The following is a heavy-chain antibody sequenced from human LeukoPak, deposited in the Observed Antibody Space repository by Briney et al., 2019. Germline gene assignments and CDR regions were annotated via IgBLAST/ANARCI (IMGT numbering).Heavy chain of an antibody. J-gene: IGHJ6*03. CDR3: ARDSYCSITGCSPVYMDV. CDR2: IRSSSNTI. V-gene: IGHV3-48*01. CDR1: GFTFSNYG. Sequence: PGGSLRLSCAVSGFTFSNYGMNWVRQAPGKGLEWVSYIRSSSNTIYYADSVKGRFTISRDDAKNSLYLQMNSLRAEDTAVYYCARDSYCSITGCSPVYMDVWGKGTTVTVSS. D-gene: IGHD2-2*01.